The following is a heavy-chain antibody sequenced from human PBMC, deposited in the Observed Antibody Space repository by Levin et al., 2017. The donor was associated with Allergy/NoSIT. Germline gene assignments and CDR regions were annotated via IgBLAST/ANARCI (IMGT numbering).Heavy chain of an antibody. Sequence: SETLSLTCTVSGGSISSGGYYWSWIRQHPGKGLEWIGYIYYSGSTYYNPSLKSRVTISVDTSKNQFSLKLSSVTAADTAVYYCARALYYYGSGSRYKNKPYYFDYWGQGTLVTVSS. J-gene: IGHJ4*02. D-gene: IGHD3-10*01. CDR3: ARALYYYGSGSRYKNKPYYFDY. V-gene: IGHV4-31*03. CDR2: IYYSGST. CDR1: GGSISSGGYY.